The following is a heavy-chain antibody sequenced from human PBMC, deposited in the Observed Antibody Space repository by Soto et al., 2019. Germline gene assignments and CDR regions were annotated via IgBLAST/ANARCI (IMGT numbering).Heavy chain of an antibody. J-gene: IGHJ4*02. CDR2: VFYSGTT. CDR3: ASHRYSAPYYDDF. V-gene: IGHV4-59*01. Sequence: SETLSLTCTVSGGSISNYYWTWIRQPPGKRLEWIGYVFYSGTTNYNPSLKSRVTMSVDTSKKEFSLRLDSVTAADTAVYYCASHRYSAPYYDDFWGPGTLVTVSS. D-gene: IGHD5-12*01. CDR1: GGSISNYY.